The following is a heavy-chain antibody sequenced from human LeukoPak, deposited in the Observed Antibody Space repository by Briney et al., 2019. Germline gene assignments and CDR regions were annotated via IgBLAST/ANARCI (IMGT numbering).Heavy chain of an antibody. CDR1: GFTFSSYE. CDR3: ARVTRQYYDSSGYYPHSDY. V-gene: IGHV3-48*03. CDR2: ISSSGSTI. J-gene: IGHJ4*02. D-gene: IGHD3-22*01. Sequence: GGSLRLSCAASGFTFSSYEMNWVRQAPGKGLEWLSYISSSGSTIYYAYSVKVRFTISRDNAKNSLYLQMNSLRAEDTAVYYCARVTRQYYDSSGYYPHSDYWGQGTLVTVSS.